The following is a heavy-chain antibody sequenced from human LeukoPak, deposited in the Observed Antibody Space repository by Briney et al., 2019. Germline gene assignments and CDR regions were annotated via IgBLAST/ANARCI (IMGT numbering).Heavy chain of an antibody. CDR1: GFTFTSYA. D-gene: IGHD3-3*01. Sequence: GGSLRLSCAASGFTFTSYAMSWVRQAPGKGLEWVSAVGDSGSDTYYADSVKGRFTISRDNSKNTVHLQMNSLRAEDTAVYYCAKTIFGVTHASDIWGQGTMVTVSS. CDR3: AKTIFGVTHASDI. CDR2: VGDSGSDT. V-gene: IGHV3-23*01. J-gene: IGHJ3*02.